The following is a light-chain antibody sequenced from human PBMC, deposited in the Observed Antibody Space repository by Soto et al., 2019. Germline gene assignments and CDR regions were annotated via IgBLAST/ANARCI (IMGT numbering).Light chain of an antibody. J-gene: IGKJ4*01. V-gene: IGKV3-15*01. CDR1: QSVGGA. Sequence: EIVMTQSPATLSVSPGETATLSCRASQSVGGAVAWYQHKPGQAPRLLIVGAFIRATGVPGRFSGGGSGTEFTLPISSLQSEDFAVYYCQQYKNWPPLTFGGGTTVEIK. CDR2: GAF. CDR3: QQYKNWPPLT.